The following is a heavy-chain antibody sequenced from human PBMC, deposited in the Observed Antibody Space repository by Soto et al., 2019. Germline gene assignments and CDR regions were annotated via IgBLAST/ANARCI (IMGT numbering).Heavy chain of an antibody. D-gene: IGHD2-2*01. Sequence: GASVKVSCKASGGTFSSYAISWVRQAPGQGLEWMGGIIPIFGTANYAQKFQGRVTITADESTSTAYMELSSLRSEDTAVYYCARVHEGYCSSTSCYAFYYFDYWGQGTLVTVSS. CDR2: IIPIFGTA. CDR1: GGTFSSYA. CDR3: ARVHEGYCSSTSCYAFYYFDY. J-gene: IGHJ4*02. V-gene: IGHV1-69*13.